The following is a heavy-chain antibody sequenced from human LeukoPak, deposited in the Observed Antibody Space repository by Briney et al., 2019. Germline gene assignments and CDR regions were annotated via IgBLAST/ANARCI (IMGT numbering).Heavy chain of an antibody. D-gene: IGHD1-20*01. J-gene: IGHJ4*02. CDR1: GYTFTNYG. CDR2: ISGHNTNT. Sequence: ASVKVSCKASGYTFTNYGITWVRQAPGQGLEWMGWISGHNTNTNYAQNLRGRVTMTTDTSTSTAYMELRSLRSDDTAVYYCARSPPSRITGTADYWGQGTLVTVSS. V-gene: IGHV1-18*01. CDR3: ARSPPSRITGTADY.